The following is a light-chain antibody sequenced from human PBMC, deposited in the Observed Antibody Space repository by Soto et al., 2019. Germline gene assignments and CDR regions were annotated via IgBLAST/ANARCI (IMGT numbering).Light chain of an antibody. Sequence: EIVLTQSPATLWLSPGEIATLSCGASQIVKNRYVAWYQQKPGLAPRLLIYDASTRATGIPDRFSSSGSGTDFTLTINRLEPEDFAVYYCQHYYDTPGTFGQGTRLEIK. CDR1: QIVKNRY. V-gene: IGKV3D-20*01. CDR2: DAS. CDR3: QHYYDTPGT. J-gene: IGKJ5*01.